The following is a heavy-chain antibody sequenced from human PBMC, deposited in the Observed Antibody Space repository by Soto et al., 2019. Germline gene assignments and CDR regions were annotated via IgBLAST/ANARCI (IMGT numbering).Heavy chain of an antibody. J-gene: IGHJ6*03. V-gene: IGHV3-73*01. Sequence: HPGGSPRLSCAASGFTFSGSAMHWVRQASGKGLEWVGRIRSKANSYATAYAASVKGRFTISRDDSKNTAYLQMNSLKTEDTAVYYCTRHGGVVPAVRLSYYYYYMDVWGKGTTVTVSS. D-gene: IGHD2-2*01. CDR1: GFTFSGSA. CDR3: TRHGGVVPAVRLSYYYYYMDV. CDR2: IRSKANSYAT.